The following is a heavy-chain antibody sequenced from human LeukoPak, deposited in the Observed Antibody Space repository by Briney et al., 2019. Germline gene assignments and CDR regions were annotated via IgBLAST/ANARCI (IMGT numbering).Heavy chain of an antibody. V-gene: IGHV4-4*07. Sequence: SETLSLTCTVSGGSISSYYWSWLRQPAGKGLEWIGRIYTSGSTNYNPSLKSRVTMSVDTSKNQFSLKLSSVTAADTAVYYCARAKAGSSSGFQYYFDYWGQGTLVTVSS. CDR3: ARAKAGSSSGFQYYFDY. D-gene: IGHD6-19*01. J-gene: IGHJ4*02. CDR1: GGSISSYY. CDR2: IYTSGST.